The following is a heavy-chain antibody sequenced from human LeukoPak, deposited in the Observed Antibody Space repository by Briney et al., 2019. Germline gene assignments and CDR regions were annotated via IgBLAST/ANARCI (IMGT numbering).Heavy chain of an antibody. CDR2: ISGTGRVT. J-gene: IGHJ5*02. V-gene: IGHV3-23*01. CDR1: GFSFRDYA. CDR3: AKARELYNFYESSALT. D-gene: IGHD3-22*01. Sequence: GGSLRLSCEASGFSFRDYAMSWVRQAPGKGLDWVSVISGTGRVTYYAHAVKGRFTISSDNSKNTLFLQMSRRRADDTTVYYCAKARELYNFYESSALTWGQGTLVTVSS.